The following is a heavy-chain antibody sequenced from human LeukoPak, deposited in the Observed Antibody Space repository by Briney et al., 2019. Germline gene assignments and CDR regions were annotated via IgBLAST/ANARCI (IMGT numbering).Heavy chain of an antibody. V-gene: IGHV3-21*01. D-gene: IGHD3-22*01. CDR1: GFTFSSYS. J-gene: IGHJ4*02. CDR2: ISSSSSYI. Sequence: GGSLRLSCAASGFTFSSYSMNWVRQAPGKGLEWVSSISSSSSYIYYADSVKGRFTISRDNAKNSLYLQMNSLRAEDTAVYYCAGEGLTAYYDSSGSYLDYWGQGTLVTVSS. CDR3: AGEGLTAYYDSSGSYLDY.